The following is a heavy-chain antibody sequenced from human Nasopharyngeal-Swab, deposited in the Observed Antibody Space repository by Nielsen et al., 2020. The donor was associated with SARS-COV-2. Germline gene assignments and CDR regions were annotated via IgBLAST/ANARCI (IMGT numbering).Heavy chain of an antibody. J-gene: IGHJ4*02. Sequence: GESLKISWKASGFSVTSHGMHWVRQAPGKGLEWVAVIWYDGTNKFYADSVKGRFTISRDNSKNTLYLQMNSLRVEDTAMYYCHLSSGYDGYINYWGQGTLVTVSS. CDR2: IWYDGTNK. V-gene: IGHV3-33*01. CDR1: GFSVTSHG. D-gene: IGHD3-22*01. CDR3: HLSSGYDGYINY.